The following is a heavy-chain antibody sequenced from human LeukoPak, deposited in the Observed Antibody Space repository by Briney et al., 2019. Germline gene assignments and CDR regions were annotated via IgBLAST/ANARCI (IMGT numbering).Heavy chain of an antibody. V-gene: IGHV3-21*01. CDR3: ARDGYSSSVY. Sequence: GGSLRLSCAASGFTFSGYTMNWVRQAPGKGLEWVSSISGSSYIYYADSVKGRFTISRDNAKNSLYLQMNSLRAEDTAMYYCARDGYSSSVYWGQGTLVTVSS. CDR2: ISGSSYI. J-gene: IGHJ4*02. D-gene: IGHD6-6*01. CDR1: GFTFSGYT.